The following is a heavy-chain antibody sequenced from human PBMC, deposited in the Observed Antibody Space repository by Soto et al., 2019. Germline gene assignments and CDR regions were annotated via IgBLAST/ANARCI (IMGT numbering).Heavy chain of an antibody. CDR3: AKDPPRGVQLVVGDF. V-gene: IGHV1-2*02. CDR1: GYPFTDFY. D-gene: IGHD3-10*01. J-gene: IGHJ4*02. Sequence: QVHLVQSGAEVKKPGASVKVSCKASGYPFTDFYMHWVRQAPGQGLEWLGWINPNTGDTDYAQIFQGRVSLTRDTSTSTAYMEMTRLTSDDTAVYYCAKDPPRGVQLVVGDFWGQGTLVTVSS. CDR2: INPNTGDT.